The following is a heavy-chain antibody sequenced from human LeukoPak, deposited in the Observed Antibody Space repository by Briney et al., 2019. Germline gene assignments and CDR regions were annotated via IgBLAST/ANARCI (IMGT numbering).Heavy chain of an antibody. V-gene: IGHV1-69*01. D-gene: IGHD3-9*01. CDR1: GGAFSSYA. J-gene: IGHJ4*02. CDR3: AADARTNDTTGRFTY. CDR2: IIPTFGTA. Sequence: GSSVKVSCKASGGAFSSYAISWVRQAPGQGLEWMGGIIPTFGTANYAQKFQGRVTITADESTSTAYMELSSLRSEDTAVYYCAADARTNDTTGRFTYWGQGTLVTVSS.